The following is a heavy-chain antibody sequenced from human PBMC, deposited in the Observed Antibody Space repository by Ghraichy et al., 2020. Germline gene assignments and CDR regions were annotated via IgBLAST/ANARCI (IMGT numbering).Heavy chain of an antibody. V-gene: IGHV3-7*03. Sequence: GGSLRLSCAASGFTFSSYWMSWVRQAPGKGLEWVANIKQDGSEKYYVDSVKGRFTISRDNAKNSLYLQMNSLRADDTAVYYCARGSNYPFTNYYYYYYMDVLGKGTTVTVSS. CDR3: ARGSNYPFTNYYYYYYMDV. CDR2: IKQDGSEK. D-gene: IGHD4-11*01. CDR1: GFTFSSYW. J-gene: IGHJ6*03.